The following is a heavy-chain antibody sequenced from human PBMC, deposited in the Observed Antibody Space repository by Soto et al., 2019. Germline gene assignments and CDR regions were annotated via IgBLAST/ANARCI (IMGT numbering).Heavy chain of an antibody. Sequence: SETLSLTCTVSGGSISSFYWTWIRQPPGKGLEWIGYVYNSGSTNYNPSLKSRVTISEDTSKSQFSLKVNSMTAADTAVYYCARYRREAVAGYTLDNWGQGILVTVSS. J-gene: IGHJ4*02. CDR1: GGSISSFY. V-gene: IGHV4-59*01. D-gene: IGHD6-13*01. CDR3: ARYRREAVAGYTLDN. CDR2: VYNSGST.